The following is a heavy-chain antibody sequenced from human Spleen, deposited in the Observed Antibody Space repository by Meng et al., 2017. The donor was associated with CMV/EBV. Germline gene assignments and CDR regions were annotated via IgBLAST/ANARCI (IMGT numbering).Heavy chain of an antibody. V-gene: IGHV4-4*02. CDR3: ASFPPPGKQWLVTDY. Sequence: QAQLQESGQGLGKPAGTLSLTCAVSGGSISSSNWWSWVRQPPGKGLEWIGEIYHSGSTNYNPSLKSRVTISVDKSKNQFSLKLSSVTAADTAVYYCASFPPPGKQWLVTDYWGQGTLVTVSS. J-gene: IGHJ4*02. CDR1: GGSISSSNW. D-gene: IGHD6-19*01. CDR2: IYHSGST.